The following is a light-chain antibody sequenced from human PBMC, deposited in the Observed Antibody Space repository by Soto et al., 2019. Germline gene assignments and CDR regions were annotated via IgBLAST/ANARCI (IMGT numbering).Light chain of an antibody. CDR2: LEGSGSY. V-gene: IGLV4-60*02. Sequence: QLVLTQSSCASASLGSSVKLTCTLSSGHSSYIIAWHQQQPGKAPRYLMKLEGSGSYNKGSGVPDRFSGSSSGADRYLTTSNPQFGDEPDYHWETGKITTHTVFGGGTKLTVL. CDR1: SGHSSYI. J-gene: IGLJ3*02. CDR3: ETGKITTHTV.